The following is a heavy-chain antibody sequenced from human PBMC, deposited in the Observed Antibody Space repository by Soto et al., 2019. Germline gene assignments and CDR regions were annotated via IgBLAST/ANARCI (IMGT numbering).Heavy chain of an antibody. D-gene: IGHD1-26*01. Sequence: PSETLSLTCTVSGGSISSSSYYWGWIRQPPGKGLEWIGSIYYSGSTYYNPSLKSRVTISVDTSKNQFSMKLSSVTAADTAVYYCARQTKRSGRLNWFDPWGQGTLVTVSS. CDR2: IYYSGST. CDR1: GGSISSSSYY. CDR3: ARQTKRSGRLNWFDP. V-gene: IGHV4-39*01. J-gene: IGHJ5*02.